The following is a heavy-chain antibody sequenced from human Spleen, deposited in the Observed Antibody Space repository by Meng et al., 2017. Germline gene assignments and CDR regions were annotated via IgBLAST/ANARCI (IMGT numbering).Heavy chain of an antibody. D-gene: IGHD6-13*01. Sequence: QVRLWHAGAEVKKPGASVKVSCKASGYTFTSYDINWVRQATGQGLEWMGWMTPNSGNTGYAQKFQGRVTITRNTSISTAYMELSSLRSEDTAVYYCVIIAAAWSDAFDIWGQGTMVTVSS. V-gene: IGHV1-8*03. CDR1: GYTFTSYD. CDR3: VIIAAAWSDAFDI. CDR2: MTPNSGNT. J-gene: IGHJ3*02.